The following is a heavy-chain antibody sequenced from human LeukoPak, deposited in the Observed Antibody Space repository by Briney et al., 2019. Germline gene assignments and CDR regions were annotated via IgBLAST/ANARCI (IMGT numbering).Heavy chain of an antibody. Sequence: SQTLSLTCTVSGGSISSGDYYWSLIRQPPGKGLEWIGYIYYSGSTYYNPSLKSRVTISVDTSKNQFSLKLSSVTAADTAVYYCARVSGGVRGVIISTSFYFDYWGQGTLVTVSS. V-gene: IGHV4-30-4*01. CDR3: ARVSGGVRGVIISTSFYFDY. CDR2: IYYSGST. J-gene: IGHJ4*02. CDR1: GGSISSGDYY. D-gene: IGHD3-10*01.